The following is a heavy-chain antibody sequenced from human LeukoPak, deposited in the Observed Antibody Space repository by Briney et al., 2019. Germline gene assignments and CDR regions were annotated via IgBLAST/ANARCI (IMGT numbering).Heavy chain of an antibody. CDR3: ARGPEYYYDSGGYQYYFDY. J-gene: IGHJ4*02. D-gene: IGHD3-22*01. Sequence: ASVKVSCKASGYTFTSYDINWVRQATGQGLEWMGWMNPNSGNTGYAQKFQGRVTMTTDTSTTTAYMELRSLRSDDTAVYHCARGPEYYYDSGGYQYYFDYWGQGTLVTVSS. CDR2: MNPNSGNT. V-gene: IGHV1-8*01. CDR1: GYTFTSYD.